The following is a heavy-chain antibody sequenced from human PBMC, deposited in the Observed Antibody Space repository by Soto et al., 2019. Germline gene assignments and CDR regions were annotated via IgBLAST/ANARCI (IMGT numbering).Heavy chain of an antibody. V-gene: IGHV3-66*01. CDR1: GFTVSSKY. Sequence: GGSLRLSCAASGFTVSSKYMNWVRQAPGKGLEWVSLINTDGNTHYAGSVNGRFTISRDNSKNTLYLQMDSLRVDDTAVYYCARSSGDYIQSREIHYWGRATLVTVSS. J-gene: IGHJ4*01. D-gene: IGHD3-10*01. CDR2: INTDGNT. CDR3: ARSSGDYIQSREIHY.